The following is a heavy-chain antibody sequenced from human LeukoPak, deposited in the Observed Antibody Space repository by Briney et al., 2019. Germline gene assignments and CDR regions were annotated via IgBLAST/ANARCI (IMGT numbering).Heavy chain of an antibody. J-gene: IGHJ4*02. Sequence: GGSLRLSCAASGFTFNSYAIHWVRQAPGKGLEWVAVISYDGSNKYYADSVKGRFTISRDNSKNTLYLQMNSLRTEDTAVYYCARDLSASFDYWGQGTLVTVSS. CDR2: ISYDGSNK. V-gene: IGHV3-30*04. CDR3: ARDLSASFDY. CDR1: GFTFNSYA.